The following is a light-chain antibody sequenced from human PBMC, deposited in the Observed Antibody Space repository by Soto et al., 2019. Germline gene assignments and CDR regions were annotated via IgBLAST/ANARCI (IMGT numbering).Light chain of an antibody. J-gene: IGLJ3*02. CDR2: STT. V-gene: IGLV1-44*01. CDR3: GAWDNSLKGWV. CDR1: TSNIGSNT. Sequence: QSVLTQPPSASGTPGQKVTISCSGNTSNIGSNTVNWYQQFPGTAPKFLIFSTTQRPSGVPARFSGSKSGTSASLAIGGLQPDDEAHYYCGAWDNSLKGWVFGVGTQLTVL.